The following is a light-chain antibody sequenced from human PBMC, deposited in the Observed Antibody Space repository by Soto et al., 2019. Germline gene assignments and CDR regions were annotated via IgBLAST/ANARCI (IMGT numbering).Light chain of an antibody. V-gene: IGKV3-20*01. CDR1: ESVSSVY. Sequence: EIVLTQSPGTLSLSPGERATLSCRASESVSSVYLAWYQHKPGQAPRLLIFGASSRATAIPDRFSGSGAGTDFPLTISRLEPEDFAVYYCQRYGGSFTFGQGTRLEIK. CDR3: QRYGGSFT. J-gene: IGKJ5*01. CDR2: GAS.